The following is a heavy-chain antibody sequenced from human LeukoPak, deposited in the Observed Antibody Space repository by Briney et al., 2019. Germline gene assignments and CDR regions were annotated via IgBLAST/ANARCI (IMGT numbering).Heavy chain of an antibody. D-gene: IGHD3-3*01. V-gene: IGHV1-2*02. CDR1: GYTFTGYY. J-gene: IGHJ4*02. Sequence: GASVKVSCKASGYTFTGYYMHWVRQAPGQGLEWMGWINPNSGGTNYAQKFQGRVTMTRDTSISTAYMELSRLRSDDTAVYYCARDSPVLRDFWSGYYSDYWGQGTLVTVSS. CDR3: ARDSPVLRDFWSGYYSDY. CDR2: INPNSGGT.